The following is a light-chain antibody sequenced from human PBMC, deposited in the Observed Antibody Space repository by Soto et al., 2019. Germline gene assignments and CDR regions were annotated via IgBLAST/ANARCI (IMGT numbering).Light chain of an antibody. J-gene: IGKJ1*01. CDR2: GAS. CDR1: QSVSSN. CDR3: HQYSSSRRT. V-gene: IGKV3-20*01. Sequence: EIVMTQSLATLSVSPGERATLSCRASQSVSSNLAWYQQKPGQAPRLLIYGASNRAAGIPDRFSGSGSGTDFTLTTSRLEPEDFAVYYCHQYSSSRRTFGQGTKVDIK.